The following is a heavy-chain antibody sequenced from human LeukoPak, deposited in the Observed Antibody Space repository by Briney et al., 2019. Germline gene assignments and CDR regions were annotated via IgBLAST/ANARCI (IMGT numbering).Heavy chain of an antibody. J-gene: IGHJ4*02. D-gene: IGHD5-12*01. CDR2: ISSSSTNI. CDR3: ASGSRRFDY. V-gene: IGHV3-48*01. CDR1: GFTFSSYS. Sequence: TGGSLRLFCAASGFTFSSYSMNWVRQAPGKGLEWVSYISSSSTNIYYADSVKGRFTISRDNAKNSLCLQMNSLRAEDTAVYYCASGSRRFDYWGQGTLVTVSS.